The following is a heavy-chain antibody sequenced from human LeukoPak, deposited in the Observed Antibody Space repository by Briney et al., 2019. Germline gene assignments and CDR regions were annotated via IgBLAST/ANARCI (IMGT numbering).Heavy chain of an antibody. CDR1: GFTFSSYD. J-gene: IGHJ5*02. D-gene: IGHD6-13*01. CDR2: ISASGGRT. CDR3: AKAGGSSWYDA. V-gene: IGHV3-23*01. Sequence: GGSLRLSCAASGFTFSSYDMSWVRQAPGKGLEWVSAISASGGRTYYADSVKGRFTISRGNSKNTMYQQMNSLRAEDTAVYYCAKAGGSSWYDAWGQGILVTVSS.